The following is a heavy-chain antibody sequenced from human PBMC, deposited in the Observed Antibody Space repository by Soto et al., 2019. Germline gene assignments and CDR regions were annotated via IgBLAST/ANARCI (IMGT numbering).Heavy chain of an antibody. V-gene: IGHV1-18*01. J-gene: IGHJ4*02. CDR1: GYTFRNFG. CDR2: IRAYNANA. CDR3: ARENSYFDY. Sequence: QIQLLQSGAEVKKPGASVKVTCKASGYTFRNFGISWVRQAPGQGLEWMGWIRAYNANANYAQKFQGRLTMTADTSTSTAYMELRSLRSDDTAVYYCARENSYFDYWGQGTLVTVSS.